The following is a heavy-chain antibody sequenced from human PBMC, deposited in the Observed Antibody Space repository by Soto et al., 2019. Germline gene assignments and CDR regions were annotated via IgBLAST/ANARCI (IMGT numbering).Heavy chain of an antibody. CDR2: ISAYNGNT. J-gene: IGHJ4*02. CDR3: AREGVVMITFGGAYDY. V-gene: IGHV1-18*01. D-gene: IGHD3-16*01. CDR1: GYTFTSYG. Sequence: ASVKVSCKASGYTFTSYGISWVRQAPGQGLEWMGWISAYNGNTNYAQKLQGRVTMTTDTSTSTAYMELRSLRSDDTAVYYCAREGVVMITFGGAYDYWGQGTLVTVSS.